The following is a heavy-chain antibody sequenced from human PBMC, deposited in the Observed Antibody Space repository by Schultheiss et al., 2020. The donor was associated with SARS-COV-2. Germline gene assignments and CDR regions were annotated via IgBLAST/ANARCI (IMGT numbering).Heavy chain of an antibody. D-gene: IGHD6-6*01. Sequence: ASVKVSCKASGYTFTSYDINWVRQATGQGLEWMGWINPNSGGTNYAQKFQGRVTMTRDTSISTAYMELSRLRSDDTAVYYCARGGRVAARHSPDNWFDPWGQGTLVTVSS. CDR2: INPNSGGT. J-gene: IGHJ5*02. V-gene: IGHV1-2*02. CDR1: GYTFTSYD. CDR3: ARGGRVAARHSPDNWFDP.